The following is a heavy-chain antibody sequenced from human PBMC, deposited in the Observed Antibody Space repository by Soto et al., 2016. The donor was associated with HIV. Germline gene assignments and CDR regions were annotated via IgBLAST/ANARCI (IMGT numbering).Heavy chain of an antibody. Sequence: EVQLVESGGGLVKPGGSLRLSCAASGFIFSSYSMNWVRQAPGKGLEWVLSISSSSSYTYYADSVKGRFTISRDNAKNSLYLQMNSLRAEDTAVYYCAREIIDSNFGIDYWGQGTLVTVSS. V-gene: IGHV3-21*01. J-gene: IGHJ4*02. CDR1: GFIFSSYS. D-gene: IGHD3-10*01. CDR3: AREIIDSNFGIDY. CDR2: ISSSSSYT.